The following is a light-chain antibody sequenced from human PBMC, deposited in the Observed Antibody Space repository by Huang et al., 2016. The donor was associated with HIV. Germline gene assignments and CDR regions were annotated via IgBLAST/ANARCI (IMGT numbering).Light chain of an antibody. V-gene: IGKV1-39*01. CDR2: GAF. Sequence: DIQMTQSPSSLSASVGDRVTITCRASQRISAYLNWYQHKPGKAPMLLIYGAFSLQSGVPTRFSGSGSGTDFTLTISSLQPEDSATHYCQQSYSTLTFGGGTKVEIK. J-gene: IGKJ4*01. CDR3: QQSYSTLT. CDR1: QRISAY.